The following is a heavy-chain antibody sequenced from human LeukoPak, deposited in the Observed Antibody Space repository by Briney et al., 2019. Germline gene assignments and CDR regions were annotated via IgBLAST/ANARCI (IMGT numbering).Heavy chain of an antibody. V-gene: IGHV3-30-3*01. D-gene: IGHD3-10*01. CDR1: GFNFSTYA. Sequence: GGSLRLSCAASGFNFSTYAMHWVRQAPGKGLEWVAVISSEGSMKDYADSVKGRFTVSRDNAKNSLYLQMNSLRDEDTAVYYCARDLHYAFDIWGQGTMVTVSS. CDR2: ISSEGSMK. J-gene: IGHJ3*02. CDR3: ARDLHYAFDI.